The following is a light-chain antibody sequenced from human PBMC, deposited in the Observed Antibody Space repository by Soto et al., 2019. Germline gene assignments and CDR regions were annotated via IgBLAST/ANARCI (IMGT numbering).Light chain of an antibody. Sequence: QSVLTQPPSVSAAPGQTVTISCSGGTSNIGHNYVSWYQQLPGTAPTLLIYGNDKRPSGIPDRFSGCKSGTSATLAITGLQTGDEADYYCATWDTNLSAVFGGGTKLTVL. CDR1: TSNIGHNY. V-gene: IGLV1-51*01. J-gene: IGLJ3*02. CDR3: ATWDTNLSAV. CDR2: GND.